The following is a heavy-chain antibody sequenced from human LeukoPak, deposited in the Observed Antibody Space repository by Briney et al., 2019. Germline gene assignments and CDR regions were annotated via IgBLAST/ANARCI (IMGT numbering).Heavy chain of an antibody. V-gene: IGHV1-8*01. CDR1: GYTFTSYD. J-gene: IGHJ3*02. Sequence: GASVKVSCKASGYTFTSYDINWVRQATGQGLEWMEWMNPNSGNTGYAQKFQGRVTMTRNTSISTAYMELSSLRSEDTAVYYCASMVRGVDAFDIWGQGTMVTVSS. CDR2: MNPNSGNT. D-gene: IGHD3-10*01. CDR3: ASMVRGVDAFDI.